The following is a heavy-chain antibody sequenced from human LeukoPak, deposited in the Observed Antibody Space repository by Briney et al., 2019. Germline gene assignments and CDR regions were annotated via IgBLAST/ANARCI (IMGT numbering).Heavy chain of an antibody. CDR1: GGSISIYY. J-gene: IGHJ4*02. V-gene: IGHV4-59*08. Sequence: SETLSLTCTVSGGSISIYYWSWIRQPPGKGLEWIGYIYYSGSTNYNPSLKSRVTISVDTSKNQFSLKLSSVTAADTAVYYCARQGPGGFDYWGQGTLVTVSS. CDR3: ARQGPGGFDY. D-gene: IGHD4-23*01. CDR2: IYYSGST.